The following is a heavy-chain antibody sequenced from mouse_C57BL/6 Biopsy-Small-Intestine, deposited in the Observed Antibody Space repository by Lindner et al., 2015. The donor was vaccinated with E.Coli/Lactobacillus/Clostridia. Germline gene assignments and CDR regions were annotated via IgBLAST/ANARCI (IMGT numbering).Heavy chain of an antibody. CDR1: GYAFSSSW. CDR2: IYPGDGDT. J-gene: IGHJ4*01. Sequence: VQLQESGPELVKPGASVKISCKASGYAFSSSWMNWVEQRPGKGLEWIGRIYPGDGDTNYNGRFKGKATLTADKSSSTAYMQLSSLTSEDSAVYFCARYDGYYAMDYWGQGTSVTVSS. D-gene: IGHD2-3*01. CDR3: ARYDGYYAMDY. V-gene: IGHV1-82*01.